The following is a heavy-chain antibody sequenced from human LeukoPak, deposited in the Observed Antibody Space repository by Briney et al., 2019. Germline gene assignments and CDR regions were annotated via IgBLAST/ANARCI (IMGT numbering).Heavy chain of an antibody. CDR3: ARVLETSAFYYAFDY. J-gene: IGHJ4*02. CDR2: ISYSGGT. D-gene: IGHD3-22*01. CDR1: GGSISSSY. V-gene: IGHV4-59*01. Sequence: SETLSLTCTVSGGSISSSYWSWIRQPPGKGLEWIGYISYSGGTNYSPSLKRRVTISVDTSKNQFSLKMSSVTAADTAVYYCARVLETSAFYYAFDYWGQGTLVTVSS.